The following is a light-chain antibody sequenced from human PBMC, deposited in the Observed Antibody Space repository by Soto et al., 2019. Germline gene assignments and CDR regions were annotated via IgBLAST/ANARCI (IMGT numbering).Light chain of an antibody. CDR3: QSYDSSLSGVV. CDR1: SSNIGAGYD. V-gene: IGLV1-40*01. Sequence: QSVLTQPPSVSGAPGQRVTISCTGSSSNIGAGYDVHWYQQLPGTAPKLLIYGNSNRPSGVPDRFSGSKSGTSASLAITGLQEEDEADDYCQSYDSSLSGVVFGGGTKLTVL. J-gene: IGLJ2*01. CDR2: GNS.